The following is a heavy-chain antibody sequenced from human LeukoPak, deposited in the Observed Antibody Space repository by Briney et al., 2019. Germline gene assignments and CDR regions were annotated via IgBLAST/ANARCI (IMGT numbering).Heavy chain of an antibody. CDR3: ARDFYYDSSGYSTRAILDY. CDR1: GFKFSSYS. V-gene: IGHV3-21*01. J-gene: IGHJ4*02. Sequence: GGSLRLSCAASGFKFSSYSMKWVRQAPGKGLEWVSFISSSSSYIYYADSLKGRFTISRDNAKNSLYLQMNSLRAEDTAVYYCARDFYYDSSGYSTRAILDYWGQGTLVTVSA. CDR2: ISSSSSYI. D-gene: IGHD3-22*01.